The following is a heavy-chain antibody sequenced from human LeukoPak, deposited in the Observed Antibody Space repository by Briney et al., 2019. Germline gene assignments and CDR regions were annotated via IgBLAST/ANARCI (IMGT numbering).Heavy chain of an antibody. Sequence: SETLSLTCTVSPGSISGYSWSWIRQSPGGGLEWIGYIYYSGDTAYNPSLRSRVTMSVDTSKNQFSLQLRSMTTADTAVYYCVKGPYGASISKWFDPWGQGTQVIVSP. J-gene: IGHJ5*02. CDR2: IYYSGDT. V-gene: IGHV4-59*01. CDR3: VKGPYGASISKWFDP. CDR1: PGSISGYS. D-gene: IGHD4/OR15-4a*01.